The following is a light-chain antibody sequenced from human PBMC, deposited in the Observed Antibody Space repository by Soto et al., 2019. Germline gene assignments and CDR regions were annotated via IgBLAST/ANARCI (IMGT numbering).Light chain of an antibody. J-gene: IGLJ2*01. CDR1: SSSVGAGYD. V-gene: IGLV1-40*01. CDR3: QSYDSSLSGVV. CDR2: GNN. Sequence: QLVLTQPPSVSGAPGQRVTISCTGSSSSVGAGYDVHWYQQLPGTAPKLLIYGNNNRPSGVPDRFSGSKSGTSASLAITGLQAEDEADYYCQSYDSSLSGVVFGGGTKLTVL.